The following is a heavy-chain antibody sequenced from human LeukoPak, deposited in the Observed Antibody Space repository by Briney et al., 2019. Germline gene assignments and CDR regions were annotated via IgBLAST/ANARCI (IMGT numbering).Heavy chain of an antibody. D-gene: IGHD6-19*01. CDR2: IWYDGSNK. CDR1: GFTFSSYG. J-gene: IGHJ6*02. CDR3: ASSGGWKDYYGMDV. V-gene: IGHV3-33*01. Sequence: GGSLRLSCAASGFTFSSYGMHWVRQAPGKGLEWVAVIWYDGSNKYYADSVKGRFTISRDNSKNTLYLQMNSLRAEDTAVYYCASSGGWKDYYGMDVWGQGTTVTVSS.